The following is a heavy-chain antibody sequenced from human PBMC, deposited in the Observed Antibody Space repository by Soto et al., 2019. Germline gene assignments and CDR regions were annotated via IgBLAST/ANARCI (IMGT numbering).Heavy chain of an antibody. V-gene: IGHV3-30*18. J-gene: IGHJ4*02. CDR2: ISYDGSNK. Sequence: GSLRLSCAASGFTFSSYGMHWVRQAPGKGLEWVAVISYDGSNKYYADSVKGRFTISRGNSKNTLYLQMNSLRAEDTAVYYCAKGQAGYSSSSPLYYFDYWGQGTLVTVSS. CDR1: GFTFSSYG. D-gene: IGHD6-6*01. CDR3: AKGQAGYSSSSPLYYFDY.